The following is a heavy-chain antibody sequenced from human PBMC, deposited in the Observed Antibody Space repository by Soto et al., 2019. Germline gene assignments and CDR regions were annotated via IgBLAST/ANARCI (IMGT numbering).Heavy chain of an antibody. CDR2: IYHSGST. CDR1: GGCISSSNW. Sequence: XASLSLTSAVCGGCISSSNWWSWFRQPPGKWLEWIGEIYHSGSTNYNLSLKSRVTISVDKSKNQFSLKLSSVTAADTAVYYCAKQDREAGFAEFTYYGMDVCAQRTTVTVSS. V-gene: IGHV4-4*02. CDR3: AKQDREAGFAEFTYYGMDV. D-gene: IGHD3-10*01. J-gene: IGHJ6*02.